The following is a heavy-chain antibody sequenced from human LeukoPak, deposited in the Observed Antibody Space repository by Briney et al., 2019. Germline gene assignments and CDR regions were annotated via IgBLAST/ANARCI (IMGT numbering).Heavy chain of an antibody. CDR1: GFTFSTYW. J-gene: IGHJ4*02. CDR2: IKLDGSEK. D-gene: IGHD2-2*01. V-gene: IGHV3-7*01. CDR3: ASFSASRYYFEY. Sequence: GGSLRLSCAASGFTFSTYWMSWVRQAPGKGLEWVANIKLDGSEKYYVESVKGRFTVSRDNAKSSLYLQMNSLRAEDTAVYYCASFSASRYYFEYWGQGTLVTVSS.